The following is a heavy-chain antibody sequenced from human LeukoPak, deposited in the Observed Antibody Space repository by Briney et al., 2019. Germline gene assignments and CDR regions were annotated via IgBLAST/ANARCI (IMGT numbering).Heavy chain of an antibody. CDR1: GSTFTSYY. J-gene: IGHJ6*03. CDR3: ARARSSGWYWSHPYYYYMDV. CDR2: INPSGGST. V-gene: IGHV1-46*01. Sequence: ASVKVSCKGSGSTFTSYYMHWVRQPPGQGLEWMGIINPSGGSTSYAQKFQGRVTMTRDMSTSKVYMELRSLRSEDTVVYYCARARSSGWYWSHPYYYYMDVWGKGTTVTVSS. D-gene: IGHD6-19*01.